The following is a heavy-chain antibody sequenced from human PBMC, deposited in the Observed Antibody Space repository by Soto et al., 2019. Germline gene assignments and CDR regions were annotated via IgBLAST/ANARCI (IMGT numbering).Heavy chain of an antibody. CDR3: ARGCLAAVDGMDV. V-gene: IGHV4-31*03. J-gene: IGHJ6*02. CDR1: GGSISSGGYY. Sequence: QVQLQESGPGLVKPSQTLSLTCTVSGGSISSGGYYWSWIRQHPGKGLEWIGYIYYSGSTYYNPSLMSRVTISVDTSKSQFSLKLSSVTAADTAVYYCARGCLAAVDGMDVWGQGTTVTVSS. CDR2: IYYSGST.